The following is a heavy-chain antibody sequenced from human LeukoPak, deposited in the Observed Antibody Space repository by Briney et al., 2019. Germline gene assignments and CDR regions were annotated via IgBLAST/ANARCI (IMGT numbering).Heavy chain of an antibody. CDR1: GFFFSGYV. V-gene: IGHV3-23*01. Sequence: GGSLRLSCAASGFFFSGYVMNWVRQAPGKGLEWVSTISGSGDNTYYADSVKGRFTISRDNSKNTLYLQMNSLRAEDTAVYYCARGAGYNYPYYFDYWGQGTLVTVSS. CDR3: ARGAGYNYPYYFDY. CDR2: ISGSGDNT. J-gene: IGHJ4*02. D-gene: IGHD5-24*01.